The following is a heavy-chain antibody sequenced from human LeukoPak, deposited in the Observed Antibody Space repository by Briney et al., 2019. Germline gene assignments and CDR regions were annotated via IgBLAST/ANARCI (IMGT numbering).Heavy chain of an antibody. D-gene: IGHD5-12*01. V-gene: IGHV5-51*01. CDR1: GYRFTDYW. J-gene: IGHJ4*02. Sequence: GESLKLSCKGSGYRFTDYWIAWVRQMPGKGLEWMWIVYPSNSETRYSPSFQGQVTISADKSISTGYLQWSSLKASDTAMYFCARHRYSGSDTQGFDYWGQGTLVTVSS. CDR2: VYPSNSET. CDR3: ARHRYSGSDTQGFDY.